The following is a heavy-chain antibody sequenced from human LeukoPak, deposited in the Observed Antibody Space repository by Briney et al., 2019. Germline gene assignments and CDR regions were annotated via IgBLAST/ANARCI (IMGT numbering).Heavy chain of an antibody. CDR1: GGSFSGYY. J-gene: IGHJ6*03. Sequence: SETLSLTCAVYGGSFSGYYWSWIRQPPGKGLEWIGEINHSGSTNYNPSLKSRVTISVDTSKNQFSLKLSSVTAADTAVYYCARLGYGSGSYYYYYYMDVWGKGTTVTISS. CDR3: ARLGYGSGSYYYYYYMDV. CDR2: INHSGST. V-gene: IGHV4-34*01. D-gene: IGHD3-10*01.